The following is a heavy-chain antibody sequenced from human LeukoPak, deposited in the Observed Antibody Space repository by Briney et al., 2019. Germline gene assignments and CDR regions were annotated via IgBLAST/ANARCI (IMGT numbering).Heavy chain of an antibody. Sequence: PGGSLRLSCAASGFTFSSYSMNWVRQAPGKGLEWVSYITSSSSTIHYADSVKGRFTISRDNAKNTLYLQMNSLRAEDTAVYYCAKGLDIAAVGPSDHWGQGTLVTVSS. J-gene: IGHJ4*02. D-gene: IGHD6-13*01. V-gene: IGHV3-48*01. CDR3: AKGLDIAAVGPSDH. CDR1: GFTFSSYS. CDR2: ITSSSSTI.